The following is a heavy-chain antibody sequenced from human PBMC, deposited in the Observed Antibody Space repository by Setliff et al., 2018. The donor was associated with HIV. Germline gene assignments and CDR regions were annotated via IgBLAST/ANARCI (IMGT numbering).Heavy chain of an antibody. CDR2: SNVGNGNT. Sequence: GASVKVSCKASGYTFSNYVMQWVRQAPGQRLEWMGWSNVGNGNTKYSEKFQGRVTMTTVTSTSTAYMELRSLRSDDTAVYYCARLSIPAYYYMDVWGKGTTVTVSS. J-gene: IGHJ6*03. V-gene: IGHV1-3*01. CDR1: GYTFSNYV. D-gene: IGHD2-21*01. CDR3: ARLSIPAYYYMDV.